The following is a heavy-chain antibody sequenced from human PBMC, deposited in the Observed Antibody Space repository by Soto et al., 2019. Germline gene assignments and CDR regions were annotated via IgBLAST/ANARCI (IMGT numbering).Heavy chain of an antibody. Sequence: ESGGGVVQPGRSLRLSCAASGFTFSNNGMHWVRQAPGKGLEWVAVIWYDGSNEYFADSVKGRFTISRDNSKNTLFLQMDSLRAEDTAVYYCGRGVDYRDYAIDYWGQGTLVTVSS. CDR3: GRGVDYRDYAIDY. D-gene: IGHD4-17*01. CDR1: GFTFSNNG. J-gene: IGHJ4*02. V-gene: IGHV3-33*01. CDR2: IWYDGSNE.